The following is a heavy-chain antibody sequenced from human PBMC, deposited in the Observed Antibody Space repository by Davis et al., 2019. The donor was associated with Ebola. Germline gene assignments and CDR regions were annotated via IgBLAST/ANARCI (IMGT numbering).Heavy chain of an antibody. Sequence: GESLKISCAASGFTFSSYSMNWVRQAPGNGLEWVSSISSSSSYIYYADSVKGRFTISRDNAKNSLYLQMNSLRAEDTAVYYCARDTAPSYYYYGMDVWGQGTTVTVSS. V-gene: IGHV3-21*01. D-gene: IGHD2-21*02. CDR3: ARDTAPSYYYYGMDV. CDR2: ISSSSSYI. CDR1: GFTFSSYS. J-gene: IGHJ6*02.